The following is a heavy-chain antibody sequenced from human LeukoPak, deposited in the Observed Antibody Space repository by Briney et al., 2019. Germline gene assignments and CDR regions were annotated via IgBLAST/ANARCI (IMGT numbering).Heavy chain of an antibody. J-gene: IGHJ3*02. Sequence: PGGSLRLSCAASGFTFSGHEMNWVRQAPGKGLEWISYISILGTNIYYADSVKGRFTISRDNAKNSLYLQMNSLRAEDTAVYYCTRGGSSGYNYNAFDIWGQGTMVTVSS. D-gene: IGHD3-22*01. CDR1: GFTFSGHE. CDR3: TRGGSSGYNYNAFDI. V-gene: IGHV3-48*03. CDR2: ISILGTNI.